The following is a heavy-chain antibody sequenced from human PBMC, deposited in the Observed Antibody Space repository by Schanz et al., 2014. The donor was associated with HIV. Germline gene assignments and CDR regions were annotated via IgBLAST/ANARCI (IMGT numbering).Heavy chain of an antibody. CDR2: INHSGST. Sequence: QVRLPQWGAGLLKPSETLSLTCAVYGRSFNDYYWGWIRQAPGKGPEWIGEINHSGSTNYSPSLKSRVTMSVDTSKNQFSLKLSSVTAADTAFYYCAKDGGRMGGQRQLFAYWGHGTLVTVSS. J-gene: IGHJ4*03. CDR3: AKDGGRMGGQRQLFAY. D-gene: IGHD3-16*01. CDR1: GRSFNDYY. V-gene: IGHV4-34*01.